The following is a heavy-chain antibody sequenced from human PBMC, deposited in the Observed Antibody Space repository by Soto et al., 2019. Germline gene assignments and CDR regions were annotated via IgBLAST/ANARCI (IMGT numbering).Heavy chain of an antibody. V-gene: IGHV2-26*01. J-gene: IGHJ5*02. CDR1: GFSLSNARMG. CDR2: IFSNDEK. CDR3: ARMLMRPRQRDSNWFDP. D-gene: IGHD2-8*01. Sequence: GSGPTLVNHTETLTLTCTVSGFSLSNARMGVSWIRQPPGKALEWLAHIFSNDEKSYSTSLKSRLTISKDTSKSQVVLTMTNMDPVDTATYYCARMLMRPRQRDSNWFDPWGQGTLVTVSS.